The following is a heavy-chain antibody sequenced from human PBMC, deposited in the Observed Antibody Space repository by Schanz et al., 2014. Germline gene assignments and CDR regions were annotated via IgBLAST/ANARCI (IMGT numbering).Heavy chain of an antibody. CDR1: GFSFSTHW. Sequence: VQLVESGGGLVQPGGSVRLSCGASGFSFSTHWMAWVRQAPGKGLEWVSSISSGGRNISYADSLKGRFTISRDNARNSLYLQLSSLRVEDSCVYFCAQTRGTFMVPIDNWGQGVRVIVSS. CDR3: AQTRGTFMVPIDN. V-gene: IGHV3-21*01. CDR2: ISSGGRNI. D-gene: IGHD3-3*02. J-gene: IGHJ4*02.